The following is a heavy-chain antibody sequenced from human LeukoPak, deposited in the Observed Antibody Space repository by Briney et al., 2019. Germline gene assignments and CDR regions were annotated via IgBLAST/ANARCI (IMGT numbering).Heavy chain of an antibody. CDR2: MCRGVST. CDR3: ARSSHYDILTGYSEEDAFDI. J-gene: IGHJ3*02. Sequence: GGSLRLSCAASGFTVSSNYMSWVRQAPGKGLEWVSVMCRGVSTDYADSVKGRFTISRDTSKNTLYLQMNSLRVEDTAVYYCARSSHYDILTGYSEEDAFDIWGQGTMVTVSS. CDR1: GFTVSSNY. V-gene: IGHV3-53*01. D-gene: IGHD3-9*01.